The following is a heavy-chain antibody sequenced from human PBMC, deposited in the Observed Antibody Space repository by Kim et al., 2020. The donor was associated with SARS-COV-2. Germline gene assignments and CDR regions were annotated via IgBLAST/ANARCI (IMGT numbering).Heavy chain of an antibody. CDR3: ARRSGIAAAEGYYYYYMDV. D-gene: IGHD6-13*01. Sequence: SETLSLTCTVSGGSISSSSYYWGWIRQPPGKGLEWIGSIYYSGSTYYNPSLKSRVTISVDTSKNQFSLKLSSVTAADTAVYYCARRSGIAAAEGYYYYYMDVWGKGTTVTVSS. CDR1: GGSISSSSYY. V-gene: IGHV4-39*01. J-gene: IGHJ6*03. CDR2: IYYSGST.